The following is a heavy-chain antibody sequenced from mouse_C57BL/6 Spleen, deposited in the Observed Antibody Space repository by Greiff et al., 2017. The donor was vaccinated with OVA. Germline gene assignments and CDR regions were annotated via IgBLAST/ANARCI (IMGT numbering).Heavy chain of an antibody. CDR2: IDPSDSET. Sequence: QVQLQQPGAELVRPGSSVKLSCKASGYTFTSYWMHWVKQRPIQGLEWIGNIDPSDSETHYNQKFKDKATLTVDKSSSTAYMQLSSLTSEDSAVYDCARGNFPWYFDVWGTGTTVTVSS. CDR1: GYTFTSYW. V-gene: IGHV1-52*01. J-gene: IGHJ1*03. CDR3: ARGNFPWYFDV.